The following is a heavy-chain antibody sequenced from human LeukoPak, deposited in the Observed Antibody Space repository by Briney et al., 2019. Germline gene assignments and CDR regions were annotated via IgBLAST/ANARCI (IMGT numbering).Heavy chain of an antibody. J-gene: IGHJ4*02. Sequence: PGESLRLSCAASGFTFSSYGMHWVRQAPGKGLEWVAVISYDGSNKYYADSVKGRFTISRDNSKNTLYLQMNSLRAEDTAVYYCAKQLGYCSDGSCYFPYWGQGTLVTVSS. D-gene: IGHD2-15*01. CDR2: ISYDGSNK. CDR1: GFTFSSYG. CDR3: AKQLGYCSDGSCYFPY. V-gene: IGHV3-30*18.